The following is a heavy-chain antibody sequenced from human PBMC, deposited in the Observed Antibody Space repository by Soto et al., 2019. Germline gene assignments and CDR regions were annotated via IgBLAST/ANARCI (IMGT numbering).Heavy chain of an antibody. J-gene: IGHJ6*02. D-gene: IGHD5-12*01. V-gene: IGHV4-39*01. CDR2: IYYSGST. CDR1: GGSISSSSYY. Sequence: PSETLSLTCTVSGGSISSSSYYWGWIRQPPGKGLEWIGSIYYSGSTYYNPSLKSRVTISVDTSKNQFSLKLSSVTAADTAVYYCARRGGYKYYYYYGMDVWGQGTKGTVSS. CDR3: ARRGGYKYYYYYGMDV.